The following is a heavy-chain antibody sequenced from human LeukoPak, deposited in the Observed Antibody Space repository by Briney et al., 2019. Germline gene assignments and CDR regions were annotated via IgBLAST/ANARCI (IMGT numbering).Heavy chain of an antibody. CDR2: IIPSRAT. CDR3: ARDLNWKTY. CDR1: GYTFRSYA. D-gene: IGHD1-1*01. Sequence: GGSLRLSCAASGYTFRSYATSWVSQAPGKGLEWVSAIIPSRATYYADYVKGRFTLSRDNAKNSLLLEITSLRVEDTAVYDWARDLNWKTYWGQGTLVSVSS. V-gene: IGHV3-23*01. J-gene: IGHJ4*02.